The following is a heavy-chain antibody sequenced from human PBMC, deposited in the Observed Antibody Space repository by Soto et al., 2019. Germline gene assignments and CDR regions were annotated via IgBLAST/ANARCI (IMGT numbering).Heavy chain of an antibody. CDR1: GGSISSSSYY. D-gene: IGHD2-2*01. J-gene: IGHJ5*02. CDR3: ARHGLVVVPAASVNWFDP. Sequence: QLQLQELGPGLVKPSETLSLTCTVSGGSISSSSYYCGWIRQHPGKGLEWIGSIYYSGSTYYNPSLKSRVTISGDTSKNQFSLKLSSVTAADTAVYYCARHGLVVVPAASVNWFDPWGQGTLVTVSS. CDR2: IYYSGST. V-gene: IGHV4-39*01.